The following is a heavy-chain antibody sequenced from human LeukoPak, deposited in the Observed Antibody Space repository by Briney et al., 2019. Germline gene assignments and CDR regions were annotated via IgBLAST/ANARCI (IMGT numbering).Heavy chain of an antibody. CDR1: GFTFSSYS. Sequence: GGSLRLSCAASGFTFSSYSMNWVRQAPGKGLEWVSSISSSSSYIYYADSVKGRFTIPRDNAKNSLYLQMNSLRAEDTAVYYCARTLRYFDWLSHYWYFDLWGRGTLVTVSS. CDR3: ARTLRYFDWLSHYWYFDL. D-gene: IGHD3-9*01. CDR2: ISSSSSYI. J-gene: IGHJ2*01. V-gene: IGHV3-21*01.